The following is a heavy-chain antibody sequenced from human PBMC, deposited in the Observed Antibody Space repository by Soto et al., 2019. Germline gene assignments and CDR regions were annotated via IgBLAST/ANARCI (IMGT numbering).Heavy chain of an antibody. V-gene: IGHV1-24*01. Sequence: VKVSCKVSGYTLTELSMHWVRQAPGKGLEWMGGFDPEDGETIYAQKFQGRVTMTEDTSTDTAYMELSSLRSEDTAVYYCARDVRLPAHFDSWGQGTLVTVSS. J-gene: IGHJ4*02. CDR3: ARDVRLPAHFDS. D-gene: IGHD2-2*01. CDR1: GYTLTELS. CDR2: FDPEDGET.